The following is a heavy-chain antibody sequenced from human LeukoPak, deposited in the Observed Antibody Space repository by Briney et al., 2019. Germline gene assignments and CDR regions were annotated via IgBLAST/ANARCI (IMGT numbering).Heavy chain of an antibody. Sequence: SETLSLTCTVSGGSINSYYWSWIRQPAGKGLEWTGRIYTSGSTNYNPSLKSRVTMSVDTSKNQFSLKLSSVTAADTAVYYCARGHSLSSPWYYFDYWGQGTLVTVSS. CDR1: GGSINSYY. D-gene: IGHD6-6*01. V-gene: IGHV4-4*07. CDR2: IYTSGST. CDR3: ARGHSLSSPWYYFDY. J-gene: IGHJ4*02.